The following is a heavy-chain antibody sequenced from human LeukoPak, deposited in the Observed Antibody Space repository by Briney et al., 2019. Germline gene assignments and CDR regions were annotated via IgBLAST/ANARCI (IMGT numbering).Heavy chain of an antibody. D-gene: IGHD6-6*01. CDR3: ARGIAARRFDY. J-gene: IGHJ4*02. Sequence: ASVKVSCKASGGTFSSYTISWVRQAPGQGLEWMGGIIPLFGTPDYAQKFQDRLTITADKSTSTAYMELSSLRSEDTAVYYCARGIAARRFDYWGQGTLVTVSS. CDR2: IIPLFGTP. V-gene: IGHV1-69*06. CDR1: GGTFSSYT.